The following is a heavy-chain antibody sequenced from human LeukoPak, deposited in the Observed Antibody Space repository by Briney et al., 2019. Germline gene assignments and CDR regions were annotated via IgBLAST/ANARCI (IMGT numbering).Heavy chain of an antibody. V-gene: IGHV4-34*01. J-gene: IGHJ3*02. CDR3: ARFPPFGVVTNAAFDI. CDR2: INHSGST. CDR1: GGSFSGYY. Sequence: SETLSLTCAVYGGSFSGYYWSWIRQPPGQGLEWIGEINHSGSTNYNPSPKSRVTISVDTSKNQFSLKLSSVTAADTAVYYCARFPPFGVVTNAAFDIWGQGTMVTVSS. D-gene: IGHD3-3*01.